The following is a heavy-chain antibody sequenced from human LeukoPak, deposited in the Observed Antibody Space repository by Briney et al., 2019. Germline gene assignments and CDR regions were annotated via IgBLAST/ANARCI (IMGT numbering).Heavy chain of an antibody. D-gene: IGHD6-13*01. V-gene: IGHV4-34*01. CDR3: ARQSSRWYKGAFDI. CDR1: GFTFTMFG. Sequence: GSLRLSCAASGFTFTMFGMNWVRQPPGKGLEWIGEINHSGSTNYNPSLKSRVTISVDTSKNQFSLKLSSVTAADTAVYYCARQSSRWYKGAFDIWGQGTMVTVSS. J-gene: IGHJ3*02. CDR2: INHSGST.